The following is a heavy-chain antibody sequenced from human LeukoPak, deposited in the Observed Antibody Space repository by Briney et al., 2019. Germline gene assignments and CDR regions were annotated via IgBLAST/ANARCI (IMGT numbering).Heavy chain of an antibody. Sequence: ASVKVSCKASGYTFTSYGISWVRQAPGQGLEWMGWISAYNGNTNYAQKLQGRVTMTTDTSTSTAYMELRSLRSDDTAVYYCARDHYDILTGYSGDAFDIWGQGTMVTVSS. CDR1: GYTFTSYG. CDR3: ARDHYDILTGYSGDAFDI. V-gene: IGHV1-18*01. CDR2: ISAYNGNT. J-gene: IGHJ3*02. D-gene: IGHD3-9*01.